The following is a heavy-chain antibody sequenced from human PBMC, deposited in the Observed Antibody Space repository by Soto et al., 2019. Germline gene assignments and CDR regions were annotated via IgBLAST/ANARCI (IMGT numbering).Heavy chain of an antibody. J-gene: IGHJ4*02. D-gene: IGHD6-19*01. Sequence: QVQLVQSGAEVRKPGASVKVSCKTSGYTFTDYDINWVRQAPGQGLEWVGSMNPKSGRTDYAQKLEGRVTMTRDISISTAYMELSSLGYDDTAVYFCSTWSRNGWYTGFFWGQGTLVTVSS. V-gene: IGHV1-8*02. CDR1: GYTFTDYD. CDR2: MNPKSGRT. CDR3: STWSRNGWYTGFF.